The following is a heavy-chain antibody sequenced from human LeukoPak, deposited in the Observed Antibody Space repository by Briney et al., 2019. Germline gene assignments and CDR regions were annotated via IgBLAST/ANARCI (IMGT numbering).Heavy chain of an antibody. CDR1: GYTFTGYY. J-gene: IGHJ3*02. V-gene: IGHV1-2*02. CDR2: INPNSGGT. D-gene: IGHD2-2*01. CDR3: ARAGGVYQLSHNDAFDI. Sequence: ASVKVSCKAPGYTFTGYYMHWVRQAPGQGLEWMGWINPNSGGTNYAQKFQGRVTMTRDTSISTAYMELSRLRSDDTAVYYCARAGGVYQLSHNDAFDIWGQGTMVTVSS.